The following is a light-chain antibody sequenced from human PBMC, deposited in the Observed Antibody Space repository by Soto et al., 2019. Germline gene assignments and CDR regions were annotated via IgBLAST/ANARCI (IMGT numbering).Light chain of an antibody. CDR1: QSVNTN. Sequence: EIVMTQSPATLSVSPGERATLSCRASQSVNTNLAWYQQRPGHAPRLLIYGASTRATGIPARFSGSGSGKEFTLTNSSLQSEDFAVDYWQQYDYWRRQFGQGDKVDIK. J-gene: IGKJ1*01. V-gene: IGKV3-15*01. CDR3: QQYDYWRRQ. CDR2: GAS.